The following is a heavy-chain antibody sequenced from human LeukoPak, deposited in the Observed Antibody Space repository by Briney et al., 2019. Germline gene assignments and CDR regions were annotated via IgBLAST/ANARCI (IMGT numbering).Heavy chain of an antibody. V-gene: IGHV3-23*01. Sequence: GGSLRLSCAASGFTFGSYAMSWVRQAPGKGLEWVSVISGSGGNTYYADSVKGRFTISRDNSKNTLYLHMSSLRAEDTAAYYCAKECSGGSCYSAGQSYYYGMDVWGQGTTVTVSS. CDR1: GFTFGSYA. J-gene: IGHJ6*02. CDR3: AKECSGGSCYSAGQSYYYGMDV. CDR2: ISGSGGNT. D-gene: IGHD2-15*01.